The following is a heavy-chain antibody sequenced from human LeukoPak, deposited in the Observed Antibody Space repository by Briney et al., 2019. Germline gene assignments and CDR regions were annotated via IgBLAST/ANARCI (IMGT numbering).Heavy chain of an antibody. D-gene: IGHD2-15*01. CDR1: GFTFSSQA. CDR2: ISGSGDSP. V-gene: IGHV3-23*01. J-gene: IGHJ4*02. CDR3: ATKNGPCSGGSCYSYFDY. Sequence: GGSLRLSCAASGFTFSSQAMTWVRQAPGKGLEWVSAISGSGDSPYYADSVKGRFTISRGNSKNTLHLQMNSLRVEDTAVYYCATKNGPCSGGSCYSYFDYWGQGALVTVSS.